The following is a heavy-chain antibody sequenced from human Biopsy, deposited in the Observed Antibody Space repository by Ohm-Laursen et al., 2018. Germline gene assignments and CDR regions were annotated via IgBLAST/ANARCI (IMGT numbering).Heavy chain of an antibody. CDR1: GFSFSGYH. Sequence: SLRLSCTASGFSFSGYHMRWIRQAPGRGLEWVSYISGGGTIYYGDSMKGRVTISRDNAKNSLYLQMHSLRAEDTAVYYCARDTRWSPYSMDVWGQGTTVTVPS. CDR2: ISGGGTI. J-gene: IGHJ6*02. CDR3: ARDTRWSPYSMDV. V-gene: IGHV3-11*01. D-gene: IGHD4-23*01.